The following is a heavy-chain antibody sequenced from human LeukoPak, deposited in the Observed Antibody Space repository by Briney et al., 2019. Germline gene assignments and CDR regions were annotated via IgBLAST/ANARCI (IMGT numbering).Heavy chain of an antibody. CDR3: ARAALYDSSGYYDAFDI. D-gene: IGHD3-22*01. CDR2: IYSGGST. J-gene: IGHJ3*02. V-gene: IGHV3-66*01. CDR1: GFTVSSNY. Sequence: QAGGSMRLSCAASGFTVSSNYMSWVRQAPGKGLEWVSVIYSGGSTYYADSVKGRFTISRDNSKNTLYLQMNSLRAEDTAVYYCARAALYDSSGYYDAFDIWGQGTMVTVSS.